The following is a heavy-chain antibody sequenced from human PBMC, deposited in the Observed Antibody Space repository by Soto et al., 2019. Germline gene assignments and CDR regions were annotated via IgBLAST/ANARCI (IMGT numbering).Heavy chain of an antibody. CDR3: VRDHRGTFLPGIAVAGIGY. CDR2: INPSGGST. CDR1: GYTFTSYY. J-gene: IGHJ4*02. D-gene: IGHD6-19*01. Sequence: GASVKVSCKASGYTFTSYYMHWVRQASGQGLEWMGIINPSGGSTSYAQKFQGRVTMTRDTSTSTVYMELSSLRSEDTAVYYCVRDHRGTFLPGIAVAGIGYWGQGTLVTVSS. V-gene: IGHV1-46*01.